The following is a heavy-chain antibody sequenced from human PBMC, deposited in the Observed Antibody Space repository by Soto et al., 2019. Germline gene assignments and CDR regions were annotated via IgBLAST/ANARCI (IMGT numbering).Heavy chain of an antibody. CDR3: ASHTMTTVYYYGMDV. V-gene: IGHV1-8*01. CDR1: GYTFTSYD. Sequence: GASVKVSCKASGYTFTSYDINCVRQATGQGLEWMGWMNPNSGNTGYAQKFQGRVTMTRNTSISTAYMELSSLRSEDTAVYYCASHTMTTVYYYGMDVWGQGTTVTVSS. J-gene: IGHJ6*02. D-gene: IGHD4-17*01. CDR2: MNPNSGNT.